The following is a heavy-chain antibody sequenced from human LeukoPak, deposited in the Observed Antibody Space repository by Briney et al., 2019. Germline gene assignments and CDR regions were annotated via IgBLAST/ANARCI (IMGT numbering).Heavy chain of an antibody. Sequence: GGSLRLSCAASGFTFNNYAMNWVRQAPGKGLEWVSSISDSGVSTYYADSVKGRFTISRDNSKNPLYLYMDSLRAEDTAVYLCATPISSYSNSLYNWFDPWGQGTLVTVSS. CDR2: ISDSGVST. D-gene: IGHD4-11*01. CDR3: ATPISSYSNSLYNWFDP. CDR1: GFTFNNYA. J-gene: IGHJ5*02. V-gene: IGHV3-23*01.